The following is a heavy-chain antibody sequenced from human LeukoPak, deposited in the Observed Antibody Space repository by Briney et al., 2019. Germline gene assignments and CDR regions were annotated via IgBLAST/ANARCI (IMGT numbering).Heavy chain of an antibody. D-gene: IGHD6-19*01. CDR3: ARDPLRDSSGWYPNWFDP. CDR2: INSDGSST. V-gene: IGHV3-74*01. CDR1: GFTFSSYW. J-gene: IGHJ5*02. Sequence: GGSLRLSCAASGFTFSSYWMHWVRQAPGKGLVWVSRINSDGSSTSYADSVKGRFTISRDNAKNTLYLQMNSLRAEDTAVYYCARDPLRDSSGWYPNWFDPWGQGTLVTVSS.